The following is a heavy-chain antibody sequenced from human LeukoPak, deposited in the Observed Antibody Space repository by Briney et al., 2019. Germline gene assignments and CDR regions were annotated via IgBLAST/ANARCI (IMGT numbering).Heavy chain of an antibody. V-gene: IGHV5-51*01. Sequence: GESLEISFQGSGYSFNTYWIGWVRRMPGKGLEWMGIIYPGGSDTRYCPSFQGQVTISVDKSMNTAYLQWSSLKASDAAMYYCARLEIAAVPGGYFDFWGQGTLLTVSS. CDR1: GYSFNTYW. CDR3: ARLEIAAVPGGYFDF. CDR2: IYPGGSDT. J-gene: IGHJ4*02. D-gene: IGHD6-13*01.